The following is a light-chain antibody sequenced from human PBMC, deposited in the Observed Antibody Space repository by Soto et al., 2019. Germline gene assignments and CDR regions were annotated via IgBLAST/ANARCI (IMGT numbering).Light chain of an antibody. CDR3: EYYGSSPT. Sequence: EIVLTQSPGTLSLSPGERVTLSCRASQSIDNNHLAWYQQKPGQAPRLLIHGTSNRATGIPDRFSGSGSGTDFTLTFSRLEPEDFAVDYWEYYGSSPTFVQGTKVDIK. CDR2: GTS. CDR1: QSIDNNH. J-gene: IGKJ1*01. V-gene: IGKV3-20*01.